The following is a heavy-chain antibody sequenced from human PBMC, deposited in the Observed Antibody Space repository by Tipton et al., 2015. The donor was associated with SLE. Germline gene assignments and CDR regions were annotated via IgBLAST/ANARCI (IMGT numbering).Heavy chain of an antibody. V-gene: IGHV4-34*01. CDR2: INHSGST. CDR3: ARVTIWYYFDY. J-gene: IGHJ4*02. CDR1: GGSFSGYY. Sequence: TLSLTCAVYGGSFSGYYWSWIRQPPGKGLEWIGEINHSGSTNYNPSLKSRVTISVDTSKNQFSLKLSSVTAADTAVYYCARVTIWYYFDYWGQGTLVTVSS. D-gene: IGHD4-11*01.